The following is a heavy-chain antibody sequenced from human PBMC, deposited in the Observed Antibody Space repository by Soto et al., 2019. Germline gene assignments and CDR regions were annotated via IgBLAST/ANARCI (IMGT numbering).Heavy chain of an antibody. CDR3: ARGNVVGATDWFVP. Sequence: SETLSLTCTVSGGSISIYYWSWIRQPPGKGLEWIGYIYNSGSTNYNPSLKSRITMSVDTSKNQFSLKVYSVSAADTAVYYCARGNVVGATDWFVPWGQGTLVTVSS. CDR2: IYNSGST. D-gene: IGHD1-26*01. J-gene: IGHJ5*02. CDR1: GGSISIYY. V-gene: IGHV4-59*01.